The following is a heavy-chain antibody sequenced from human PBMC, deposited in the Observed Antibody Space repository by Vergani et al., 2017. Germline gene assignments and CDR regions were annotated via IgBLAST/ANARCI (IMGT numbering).Heavy chain of an antibody. J-gene: IGHJ4*02. CDR1: GGSFSGYY. V-gene: IGHV4-34*01. D-gene: IGHD1-26*01. Sequence: QVQLQQWGAGLLKPSETLSLTCAVYGGSFSGYYWSWIRQPPGKGLEWIGEINHSGSTNYNPSLKSRVTISVDTSKNQFSLKLGSVTAADTAVYYCARGLGNSGSYYRCWSQGTLVNVSS. CDR2: INHSGST. CDR3: ARGLGNSGSYYRC.